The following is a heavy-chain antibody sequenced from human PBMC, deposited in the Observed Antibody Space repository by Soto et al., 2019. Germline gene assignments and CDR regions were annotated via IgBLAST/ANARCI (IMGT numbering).Heavy chain of an antibody. J-gene: IGHJ6*02. CDR1: GFTFSSYG. D-gene: IGHD3-3*01. CDR3: ARSYDFWSGYPSGMDV. V-gene: IGHV3-33*01. CDR2: IWYDGSNK. Sequence: GGSLRLSCAASGFTFSSYGMHWVRQAPGKGLEWVAVIWYDGSNKYYADSVKGRFTISRDNSKNTLYLQMNSLRAEDTAVYYCARSYDFWSGYPSGMDVWGQGTTVTVSS.